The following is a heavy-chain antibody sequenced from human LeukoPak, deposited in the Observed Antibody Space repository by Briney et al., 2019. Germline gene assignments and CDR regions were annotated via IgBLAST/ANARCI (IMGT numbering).Heavy chain of an antibody. CDR2: ISDDSNYI. CDR1: GFTFSDYS. J-gene: IGHJ4*02. V-gene: IGHV3-21*01. D-gene: IGHD3-22*01. Sequence: PGGSLRLSCAASGFTFSDYSMNWVRRAPGKGLEWVSSISDDSNYIYYADSVKGRFTISRNNAKNSLYLQMNSLRAEDTAVYYCARTSDNWYYYDSSGYFDYWGQGTLVTVSS. CDR3: ARTSDNWYYYDSSGYFDY.